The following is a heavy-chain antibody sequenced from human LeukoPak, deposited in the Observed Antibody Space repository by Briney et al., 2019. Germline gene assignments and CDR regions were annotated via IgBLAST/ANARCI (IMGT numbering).Heavy chain of an antibody. CDR3: ARQRRYDWNVSAFDI. D-gene: IGHD1-1*01. J-gene: IGHJ3*02. CDR1: GGSISSYY. V-gene: IGHV4-4*09. Sequence: PSETLSLTCTVSGGSISSYYWSWIRQPPGKGLEWIGYIYTSGSTNYNPSLKSRVTISVDTSKNQFSLKLSSVTAADTAVYYCARQRRYDWNVSAFDIWGQGTMVTVSS. CDR2: IYTSGST.